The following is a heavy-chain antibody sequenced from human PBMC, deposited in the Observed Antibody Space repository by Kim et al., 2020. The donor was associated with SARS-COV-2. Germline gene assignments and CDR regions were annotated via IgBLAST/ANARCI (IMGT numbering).Heavy chain of an antibody. D-gene: IGHD6-6*01. CDR2: IYYSGST. J-gene: IGHJ4*02. Sequence: SETLSLTCTVSGGSISSYYWSWIRQPPGKGLEWIGYIYYSGSTNYNPSLKSRVTISVDTSKNQFSLKLSSVTAADTAVYYCARLLGGGSFNIAARPTGFGYFDYWGQGTLVTVSS. CDR1: GGSISSYY. V-gene: IGHV4-59*13. CDR3: ARLLGGGSFNIAARPTGFGYFDY.